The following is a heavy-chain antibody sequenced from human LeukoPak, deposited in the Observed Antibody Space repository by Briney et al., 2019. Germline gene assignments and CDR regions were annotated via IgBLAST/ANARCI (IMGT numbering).Heavy chain of an antibody. CDR3: ARGKYGEGTPDY. J-gene: IGHJ4*02. V-gene: IGHV1-8*02. Sequence: GASVKVSCKASGGTFSSYAINWVRQATGQGLEWMGWMNPNSGNTGYAQKFQGRVTMTRNTSISTAYMELSSLRSEDTAVYYCARGKYGEGTPDYWGQGTLVTVSS. D-gene: IGHD2-15*01. CDR1: GGTFSSYA. CDR2: MNPNSGNT.